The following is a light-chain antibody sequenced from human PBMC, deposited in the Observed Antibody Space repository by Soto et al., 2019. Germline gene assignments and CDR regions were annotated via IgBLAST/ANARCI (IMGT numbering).Light chain of an antibody. CDR2: AAS. V-gene: IGKV1-17*01. Sequence: DIQMTQSPSTLSASVGDRVTITCRASQGIRNDLGWYQQKPGKAPNLLIYAASSLQSGVPSRFSGSGFGTDFTLTITSLQPEDFATYYCQQVESYPSTFGGGTKVDIK. J-gene: IGKJ4*01. CDR1: QGIRND. CDR3: QQVESYPST.